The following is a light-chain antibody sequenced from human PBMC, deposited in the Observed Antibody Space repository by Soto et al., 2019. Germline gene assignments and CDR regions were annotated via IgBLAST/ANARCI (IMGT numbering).Light chain of an antibody. CDR1: QSISND. CDR2: DAS. Sequence: EIVVTQSPATLCLSPGERGTLXCRASQSISNDFGWFQQKPGQPPRLLIYDASNRAKGIPARFSGSGSGTDFTLTISSLEAEDFAVYYCQQRSIWPITFGQGTRLEIK. V-gene: IGKV3-11*01. CDR3: QQRSIWPIT. J-gene: IGKJ5*01.